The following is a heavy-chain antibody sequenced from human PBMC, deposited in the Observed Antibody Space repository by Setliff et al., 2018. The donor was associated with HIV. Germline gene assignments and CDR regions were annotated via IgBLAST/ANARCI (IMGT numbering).Heavy chain of an antibody. V-gene: IGHV4-39*07. CDR1: GGSISSSSYY. CDR3: ARDLRDGFEEWFSTLDDGMDV. CDR2: IYYSGST. D-gene: IGHD3-3*01. Sequence: SETLSLTCTVSGGSISSSSYYWGWIRQPPGKGLEWIGSIYYSGSTHYNPSLKSRVTISVDTSKKQLSLKLSSVTAADTAVYYCARDLRDGFEEWFSTLDDGMDVWGQGTTVTVSS. J-gene: IGHJ6*02.